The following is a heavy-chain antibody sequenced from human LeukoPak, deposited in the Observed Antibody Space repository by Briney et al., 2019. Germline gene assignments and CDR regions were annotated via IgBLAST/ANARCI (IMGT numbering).Heavy chain of an antibody. V-gene: IGHV3-21*01. D-gene: IGHD5-12*01. CDR2: ISSSSSYI. CDR3: ASLSGLRFKAEYFQH. J-gene: IGHJ1*01. Sequence: GGSLRLSCAASGFTFSSYSMNWVRQAPGKGLEWVSSISSSSSYIYYADSVKGRFTISRDNAKNSLYLQMNSLRAEDTAAYYCASLSGLRFKAEYFQHWGQGTLVTVSP. CDR1: GFTFSSYS.